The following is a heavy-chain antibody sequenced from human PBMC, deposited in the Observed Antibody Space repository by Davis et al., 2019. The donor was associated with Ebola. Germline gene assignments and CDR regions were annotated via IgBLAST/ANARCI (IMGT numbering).Heavy chain of an antibody. J-gene: IGHJ4*02. D-gene: IGHD3-16*01. CDR2: IRSKANSYAT. CDR1: GFTFSGSA. Sequence: GESLKISCAASGFTFSGSAMHWVRQASGKGLEWVGRIRSKANSYATAYAASVKGRFTISRDDSKNTAYLQMNSLKTEDTAVYYCTTQLNIDYWGQGTLVTVSS. CDR3: TTQLNIDY. V-gene: IGHV3-73*01.